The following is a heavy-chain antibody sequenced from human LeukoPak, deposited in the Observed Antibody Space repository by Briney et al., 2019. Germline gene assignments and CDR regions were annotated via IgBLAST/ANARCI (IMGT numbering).Heavy chain of an antibody. V-gene: IGHV3-21*01. CDR3: ASSAIAVAAHWYWFDP. J-gene: IGHJ5*02. D-gene: IGHD6-19*01. Sequence: PGGSLRLSCAASGFTFSSYSMNWVRQAPGKGLEWVSSISSSSSYIYYADSVKGRFTISRDNAKNSLYLQMNSLRAEDTAVYYCASSAIAVAAHWYWFDPWGQGTLVTVSS. CDR1: GFTFSSYS. CDR2: ISSSSSYI.